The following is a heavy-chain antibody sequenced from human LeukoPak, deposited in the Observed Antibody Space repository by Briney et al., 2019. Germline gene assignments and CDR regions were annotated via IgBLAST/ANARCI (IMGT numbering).Heavy chain of an antibody. V-gene: IGHV1-2*06. CDR3: ARDRIYCSGGSCYSYWFDP. D-gene: IGHD2-15*01. CDR1: GYTFTGYY. J-gene: IGHJ5*02. CDR2: INPNSGGT. Sequence: ASVKVSCKASGYTFTGYYMHWVRQAPGQGLEWMGRINPNSGGTNYAQKFQGRVTMTRDTSISTAYMELSGLRSDDTAVYYCARDRIYCSGGSCYSYWFDPWGQGTLVTVSS.